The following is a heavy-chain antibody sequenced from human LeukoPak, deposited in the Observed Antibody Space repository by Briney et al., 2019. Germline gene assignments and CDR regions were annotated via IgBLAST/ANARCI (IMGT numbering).Heavy chain of an antibody. Sequence: SETLSLTCTVSGGSIRSYYWSWIRQPPGKGLEWIGYIYFSGSTSYNPSLKSRVTISVDRSKNQFSLKLSSVAAADTAVYYCARSYDTNFGYWGQGTLVTVSS. CDR1: GGSIRSYY. D-gene: IGHD3-3*01. CDR3: ARSYDTNFGY. V-gene: IGHV4-59*01. CDR2: IYFSGST. J-gene: IGHJ4*02.